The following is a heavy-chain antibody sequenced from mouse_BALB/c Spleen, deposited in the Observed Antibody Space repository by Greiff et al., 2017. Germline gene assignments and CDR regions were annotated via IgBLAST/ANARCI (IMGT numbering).Heavy chain of an antibody. CDR3: ARYGSRGFYWYFDV. V-gene: IGHV1-61*01. D-gene: IGHD1-1*01. CDR2: IHPSDSET. J-gene: IGHJ1*01. CDR1: GYSFTSYW. Sequence: VQLQQPGAELVGPGASVSLSCKASGYSFTSYWVNWVQQRPGKGLEWIGMIHPSDSETRLKQKFKDKATLTVNKSSSTAYMQLSSPTSEDSAVYYCARYGSRGFYWYFDVWGAGTTVTVSS.